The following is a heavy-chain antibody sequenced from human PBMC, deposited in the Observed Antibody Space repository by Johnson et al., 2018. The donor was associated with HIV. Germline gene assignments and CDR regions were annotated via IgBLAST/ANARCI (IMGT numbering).Heavy chain of an antibody. CDR3: ARKQWLEIPSDAFDV. Sequence: VPPAESGGGVLRPGASLPLSCSGSGYIFRDSWMHWVRQAPGTGLVWVARTHRAGTDTAYADSVKGRFTISRDNAKKTLYLQMNSLRAEDTAVYYCARKQWLEIPSDAFDVWGQGTMVTVSS. J-gene: IGHJ3*01. CDR2: THRAGTDT. D-gene: IGHD6-19*01. CDR1: GYIFRDSW. V-gene: IGHV3-74*03.